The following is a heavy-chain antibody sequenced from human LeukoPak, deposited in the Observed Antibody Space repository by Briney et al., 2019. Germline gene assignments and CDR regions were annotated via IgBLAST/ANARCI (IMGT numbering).Heavy chain of an antibody. V-gene: IGHV3-21*01. CDR3: ARDWGIAVAGRGEKDY. CDR1: GFTFSSYS. Sequence: GGSLRLSCAASGFTFSSYSMNWVRQAPGKGLEWVSSISSSSSYIYYADSVKGRFTISRDNAKNSLYLQMNSLRAEDTAVYYCARDWGIAVAGRGEKDYWGQGTLVTVSS. CDR2: ISSSSSYI. D-gene: IGHD6-19*01. J-gene: IGHJ4*02.